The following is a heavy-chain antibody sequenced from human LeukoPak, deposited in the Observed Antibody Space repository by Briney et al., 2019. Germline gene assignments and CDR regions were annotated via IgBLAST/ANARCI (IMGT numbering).Heavy chain of an antibody. V-gene: IGHV4-39*02. J-gene: IGHJ4*02. D-gene: IGHD1-26*01. CDR1: GGSISSSSYY. CDR3: AREVGATNFDY. Sequence: SETLSLTCTVSGGSISSSSYYWGWIRQPPGKGLEWIGGIYYSGSTYYNPSLKSRVTISVDTSKNQFSLKLSSVTAADTAVYYCAREVGATNFDYWGQGTLVTVSS. CDR2: IYYSGST.